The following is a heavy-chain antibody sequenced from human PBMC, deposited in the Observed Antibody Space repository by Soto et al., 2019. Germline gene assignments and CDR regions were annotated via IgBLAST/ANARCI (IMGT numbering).Heavy chain of an antibody. CDR1: GGTFSRYA. J-gene: IGHJ6*02. V-gene: IGHV1-69*01. CDR2: IIPIFGTA. CDR3: ARMKRNNWNYLPAV. Sequence: AVSGSFTAAGGTFSRYAISWVRKAPGQGLEWMGGIIPIFGTANYAQKFQGRVTITADESTSTAYMELSSLRSEDTAVYYCARMKRNNWNYLPAVWGQGTTVNVSS. D-gene: IGHD1-7*01.